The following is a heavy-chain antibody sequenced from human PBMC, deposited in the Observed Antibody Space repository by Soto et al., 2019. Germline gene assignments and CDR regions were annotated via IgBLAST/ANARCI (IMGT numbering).Heavy chain of an antibody. J-gene: IGHJ4*02. V-gene: IGHV3-9*01. CDR2: ISWDSKTV. Sequence: SLRLSCAASGFTLDDLAMHWVRQAPGKGLEWISGISWDSKTVGYAESVKGRFAISRDDSKNTAFLQMNSLNTEDTDVYYCISHSPEDMIRTWGQGTLVTVSS. D-gene: IGHD2-15*01. CDR1: GFTLDDLA. CDR3: ISHSPEDMIRT.